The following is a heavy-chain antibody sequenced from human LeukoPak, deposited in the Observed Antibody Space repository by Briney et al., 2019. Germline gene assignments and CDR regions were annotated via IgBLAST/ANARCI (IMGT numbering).Heavy chain of an antibody. D-gene: IGHD3-22*01. J-gene: IGHJ4*02. CDR1: GFTFDDYA. V-gene: IGHV3-9*03. CDR2: ISWNSGSI. Sequence: GGSLRLSCAASGFTFDDYAMHWVRQAPGKGLDWVSGISWNSGSIGYADSVKGRFTISRDNAKNSLYLQMNSLRAEDMASYYCAKAGSSGYYSHFDYWGQGTLVTVSS. CDR3: AKAGSSGYYSHFDY.